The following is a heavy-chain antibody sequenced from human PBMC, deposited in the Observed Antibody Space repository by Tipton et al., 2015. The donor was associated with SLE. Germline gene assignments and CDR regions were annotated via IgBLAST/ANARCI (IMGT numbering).Heavy chain of an antibody. V-gene: IGHV4-59*01. D-gene: IGHD6-19*01. Sequence: TLSLTCTVSGDSISSYYWSWIRQPPGKGLEWIGYIYYSGSTNYNPSLKSRATISVATSKNQLSLELTSLTAADTAVYFCAGDRLDLDETENTFELWGQGTMVTVSS. CDR2: IYYSGST. CDR3: AGDRLDLDETENTFEL. J-gene: IGHJ3*01. CDR1: GDSISSYY.